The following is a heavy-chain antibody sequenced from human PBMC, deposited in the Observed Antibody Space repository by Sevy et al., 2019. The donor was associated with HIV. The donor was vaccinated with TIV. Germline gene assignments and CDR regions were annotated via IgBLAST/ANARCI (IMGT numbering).Heavy chain of an antibody. V-gene: IGHV1-46*01. CDR1: GYTFTSYY. Sequence: ASVKVSCKASGYTFTSYYMHWVRQAPGQGLEWMGIINPRGGSTSYAQKFQGRVTMTRDTSTSTVYMELSSLGSEDTAVYYCAGDAAYDFWSGYHVGYFDYWGQGTLVTVSS. D-gene: IGHD3-3*01. CDR2: INPRGGST. J-gene: IGHJ4*02. CDR3: AGDAAYDFWSGYHVGYFDY.